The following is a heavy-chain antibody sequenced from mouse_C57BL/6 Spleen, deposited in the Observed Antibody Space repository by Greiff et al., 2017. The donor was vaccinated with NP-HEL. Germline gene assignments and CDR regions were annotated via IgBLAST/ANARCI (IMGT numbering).Heavy chain of an antibody. J-gene: IGHJ4*01. V-gene: IGHV5-17*01. CDR2: ISSGSSTI. CDR1: GFTFSDYG. D-gene: IGHD1-1*01. CDR3: ARDHYGSSYAMDY. Sequence: EVQLVESGGGLVKPGGSLKLSCAASGFTFSDYGMHWVRQAPEKGLEWVAYISSGSSTIYYVDTVKGRFPISRDNAKNTLFLQMTSLRSEDTAMYYCARDHYGSSYAMDYWGQGTSVTVSS.